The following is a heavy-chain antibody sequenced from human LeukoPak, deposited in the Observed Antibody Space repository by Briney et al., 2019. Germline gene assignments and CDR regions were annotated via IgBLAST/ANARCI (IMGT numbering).Heavy chain of an antibody. V-gene: IGHV4-34*01. J-gene: IGHJ4*02. CDR2: INHSGST. CDR1: GGSFSGYY. D-gene: IGHD3-22*01. Sequence: SETLSLTCAVYGGSFSGYYWSWIRQPPGKGLEWIGEINHSGSTNYNPSLKSRVTISVDTSKNQFSLKLSSVTAADTAVYYCARALYYYDSSGYPVYYFDYWGQGTLVTVSS. CDR3: ARALYYYDSSGYPVYYFDY.